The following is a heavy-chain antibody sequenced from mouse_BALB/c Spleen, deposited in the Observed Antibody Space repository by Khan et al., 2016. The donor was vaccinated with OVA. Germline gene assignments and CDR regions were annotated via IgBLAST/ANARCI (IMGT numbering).Heavy chain of an antibody. CDR1: GYTFTTAG. V-gene: IGHV9-4*02. D-gene: IGHD4-1*01. Sequence: QIQLVQSGPELKTPGETVRITCKTSGYTFTTAGIQWVQKMPGKGLKWIGWINTHSGVPKYAEDFKGRFAFSLEISVNTAYLQITNLKNEDTATYVGAKGGAAHHSNDWGAMEYWGQGTSVTVSS. CDR2: INTHSGVP. CDR3: AKGGAAHHSNDWGAMEY. J-gene: IGHJ4*01.